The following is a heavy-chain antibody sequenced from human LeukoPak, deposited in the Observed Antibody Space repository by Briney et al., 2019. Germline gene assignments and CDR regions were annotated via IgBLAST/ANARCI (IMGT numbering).Heavy chain of an antibody. CDR3: ARQGGVLMVYAIPTARDYYMDV. V-gene: IGHV5-51*01. Sequence: RRGESLKISCKGSGYSFTSYWIGWVRQMPGKGLEWMGIIYPGDSDTRYSPSFQGQVTISADKSISTAYLQWSSLKASDTAMYYCARQGGVLMVYAIPTARDYYMDVWGKGTTVTVSS. CDR1: GYSFTSYW. J-gene: IGHJ6*03. D-gene: IGHD2-8*01. CDR2: IYPGDSDT.